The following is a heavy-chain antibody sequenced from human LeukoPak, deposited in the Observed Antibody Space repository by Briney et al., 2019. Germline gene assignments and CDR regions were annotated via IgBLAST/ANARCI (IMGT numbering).Heavy chain of an antibody. CDR3: ATGSSWLQLLSLGSSPYDY. D-gene: IGHD5-24*01. CDR1: GGSISSSSYY. V-gene: IGHV4-39*07. J-gene: IGHJ4*02. Sequence: KPSETLSLTCTVSGGSISSSSYYWGWIRQPPGKGLEWIGSIYYSGSTYYNPSLKSRVTISVDTSKNQFSLKLSSVTAADTAVYYCATGSSWLQLLSLGSSPYDYWGQGTLVTVSS. CDR2: IYYSGST.